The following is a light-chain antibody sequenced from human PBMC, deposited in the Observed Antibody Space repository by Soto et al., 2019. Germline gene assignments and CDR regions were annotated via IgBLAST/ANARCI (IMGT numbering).Light chain of an antibody. CDR1: SSDIGNYNF. CDR3: FSYASPTYIV. Sequence: QSALTQPASVSGSPGQSITISCTGTSSDIGNYNFVSWYQHHPGKAPKLMLYEGSRRPSGVSNRFSGSKSGNTASLTISGLQAEDEADYYCFSYASPTYIVFGTGTKLTVL. CDR2: EGS. V-gene: IGLV2-23*01. J-gene: IGLJ1*01.